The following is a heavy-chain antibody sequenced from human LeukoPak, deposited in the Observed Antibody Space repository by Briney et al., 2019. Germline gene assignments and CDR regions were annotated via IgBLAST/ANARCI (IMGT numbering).Heavy chain of an antibody. Sequence: PGRSLRLSCAASGFTFSRHALHWVRQAPGKGLEWVATISFDGANKYYADSVKGRFTISRENSKNTLYLDMNSLRAEDTAVYYCAIDTGRFGELSHLDYWGQGTLVTVSS. D-gene: IGHD3-10*01. CDR3: AIDTGRFGELSHLDY. CDR1: GFTFSRHA. V-gene: IGHV3-30-3*01. J-gene: IGHJ4*02. CDR2: ISFDGANK.